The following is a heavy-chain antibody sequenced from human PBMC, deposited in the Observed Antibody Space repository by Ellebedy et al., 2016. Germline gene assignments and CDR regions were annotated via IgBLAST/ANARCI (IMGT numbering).Heavy chain of an antibody. Sequence: SLKISXAASRFTFSFDDYSMHWVRQAPGKGLEWVSGITWNSGIIDYADSVRGRFTISRDNAKKSLFLQMNDLSAEDTALYYCAKVTHHTSGWHHYGMDVWGQGTTVNVSS. CDR3: AKVTHHTSGWHHYGMDV. D-gene: IGHD6-19*01. V-gene: IGHV3-9*01. CDR1: RFTFSFDDYS. CDR2: ITWNSGII. J-gene: IGHJ6*02.